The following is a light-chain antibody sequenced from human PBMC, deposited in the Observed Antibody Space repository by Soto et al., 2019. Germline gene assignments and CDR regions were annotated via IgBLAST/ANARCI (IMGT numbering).Light chain of an antibody. CDR2: GTS. CDR3: QHYRSSWT. V-gene: IGKV3-20*01. Sequence: EIVLTQSPGTLSLSPGERATLSCRASQSVSSSFLAWYQQKPGQPPSLLIYGTSSRATGIPERFSGSGSGTDFTLTIRRLEHEDVAVYYCQHYRSSWTFGRGTKVEVK. J-gene: IGKJ1*01. CDR1: QSVSSSF.